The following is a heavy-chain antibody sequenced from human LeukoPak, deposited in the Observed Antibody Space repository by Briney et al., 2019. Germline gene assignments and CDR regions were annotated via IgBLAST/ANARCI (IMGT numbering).Heavy chain of an antibody. V-gene: IGHV3-74*01. CDR3: ARDGDAYNFDY. Sequence: GGSLSLSCAASGFTFSNYWMHWVRQAPVKGLVWVSRIKGDGSYTNYADSVKGRFTISRDNAKNTLYLQMNSLRAEDTAVYYCARDGDAYNFDYWGQGALVTVSS. J-gene: IGHJ4*02. CDR1: GFTFSNYW. CDR2: IKGDGSYT. D-gene: IGHD5-24*01.